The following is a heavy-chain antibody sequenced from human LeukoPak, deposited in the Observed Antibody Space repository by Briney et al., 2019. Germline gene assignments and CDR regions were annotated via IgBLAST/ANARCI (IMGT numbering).Heavy chain of an antibody. Sequence: GASVKVSCKASGYTFTSYGISWVRQAPGQGLEWMGGIIPIFGTANYAQKFQGRVTITADESTSTAYMELSSLRSEDTAVYYCARDLADGYCSGGSCYENAFDIWGQGTMVTVSS. J-gene: IGHJ3*02. CDR3: ARDLADGYCSGGSCYENAFDI. CDR1: GYTFTSYG. D-gene: IGHD2-15*01. CDR2: IIPIFGTA. V-gene: IGHV1-69*13.